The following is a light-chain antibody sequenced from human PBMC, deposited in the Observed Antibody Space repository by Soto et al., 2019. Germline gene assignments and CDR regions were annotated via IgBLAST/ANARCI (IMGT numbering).Light chain of an antibody. J-gene: IGLJ1*01. V-gene: IGLV1-40*01. CDR3: QSYDRSLSGSV. CDR2: GND. Sequence: QSVLTQPPSVSGAPGQGVTISCTGISSNIGAGYDVHWYQQLPGAAPKLLIFGNDNRPSGVPDRFSGSRSGTSASLAITGLQAEDEADYYCQSYDRSLSGSVFGAGTKLTVL. CDR1: SSNIGAGYD.